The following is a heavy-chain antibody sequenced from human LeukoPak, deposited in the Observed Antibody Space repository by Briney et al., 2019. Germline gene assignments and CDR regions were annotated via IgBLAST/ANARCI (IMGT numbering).Heavy chain of an antibody. CDR3: ARDLIVSDSSGYYEYYYYGMDV. CDR2: IWYDGSNK. V-gene: IGHV3-33*01. Sequence: GRSLRLSCAASGFTFSSYGMHWVRQAPGKGLEWVAVIWYDGSNKYYADSVKGRFIISRDNSKNTLYLQMNSLRAEDTAVYYCARDLIVSDSSGYYEYYYYGMDVWGQGTTVTVSS. D-gene: IGHD3-22*01. CDR1: GFTFSSYG. J-gene: IGHJ6*02.